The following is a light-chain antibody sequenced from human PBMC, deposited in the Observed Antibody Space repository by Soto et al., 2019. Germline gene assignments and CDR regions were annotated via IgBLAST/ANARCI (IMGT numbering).Light chain of an antibody. CDR3: QQNKTYPHT. CDR1: QDIFTW. J-gene: IGKJ2*01. V-gene: IGKV1D-12*01. CDR2: SAS. Sequence: DIQMTQSPSSVSASVGDRVTIPCRASQDIFTWLAWYQQKPGKAPKLLIYSASSLYDGFPSRFSGSGSGTDFTLTISSLQPEDFATSYCQQNKTYPHTFGQGTKLEI.